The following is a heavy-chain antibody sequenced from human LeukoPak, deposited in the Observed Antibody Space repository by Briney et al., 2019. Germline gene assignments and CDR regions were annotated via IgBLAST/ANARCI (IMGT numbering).Heavy chain of an antibody. D-gene: IGHD2-15*01. CDR3: ARERRECSGGSCYPYYYYYYYMDV. CDR1: GGSISSYY. CDR2: IYYSGST. J-gene: IGHJ6*03. V-gene: IGHV4-59*01. Sequence: SETLSLTCTVSGGSISSYYWSWIRQPPGKGLEGIGYIYYSGSTNYNPSLKSRVTISVDTSKNQFSLKLSSVTAADTAVYYCARERRECSGGSCYPYYYYYYYMDVWGKGTTVTVSS.